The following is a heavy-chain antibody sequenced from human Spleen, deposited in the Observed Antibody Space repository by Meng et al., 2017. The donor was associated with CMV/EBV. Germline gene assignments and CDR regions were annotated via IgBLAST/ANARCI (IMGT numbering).Heavy chain of an antibody. CDR1: GFTFSSYG. CDR2: IRYDGSNK. CDR3: AKGRSKYYYYYYGMDV. J-gene: IGHJ6*02. Sequence: GESLKISCAASGFTFSSYGMHWVRQAPGKGLEWVAFIRYDGSNKYYADSVKGRFTISRDNSKNTLYLQMNSLRAEDTAVYYCAKGRSKYYYYYYGMDVWGQGTTVTVS. V-gene: IGHV3-30*02.